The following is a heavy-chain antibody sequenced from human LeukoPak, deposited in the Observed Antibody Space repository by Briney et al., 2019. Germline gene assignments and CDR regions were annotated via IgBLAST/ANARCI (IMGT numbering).Heavy chain of an antibody. CDR3: ARRTDSGWHYFDY. D-gene: IGHD6-19*01. CDR2: INPGDSDT. CDR1: GYSFTSYW. V-gene: IGHV5-51*01. Sequence: PGESLKISCKVSGYSFTSYWIGWVRQMPGKGLEWMGIINPGDSDTRYSPSFQGQVTISADKSISTAFLQWSSLKASDTAMYYCARRTDSGWHYFDYWGQGTLVTVSS. J-gene: IGHJ4*02.